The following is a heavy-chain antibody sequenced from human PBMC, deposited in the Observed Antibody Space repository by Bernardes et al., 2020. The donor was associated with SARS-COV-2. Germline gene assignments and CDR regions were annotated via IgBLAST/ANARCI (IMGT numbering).Heavy chain of an antibody. CDR2: INDSGST. CDR1: GGSFSDYY. V-gene: IGHV4-34*01. D-gene: IGHD1-26*01. CDR3: AREPFPQILSFGSKSIYFDY. J-gene: IGHJ4*02. Sequence: SETLSLTCAVYGGSFSDYYWSWIRQPPGKGLEWIGEINDSGSTNYNPFLKSRVTISLDTSKKQVSLKVTSVTAADTAVYYCAREPFPQILSFGSKSIYFDYWGQGTPVTVSS.